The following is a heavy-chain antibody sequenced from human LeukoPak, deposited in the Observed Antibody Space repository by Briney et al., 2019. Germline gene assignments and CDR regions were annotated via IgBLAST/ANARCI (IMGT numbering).Heavy chain of an antibody. V-gene: IGHV4-59*01. J-gene: IGHJ4*02. CDR3: ARVTGYMVEDYFDY. CDR2: IYYSGST. D-gene: IGHD5-12*01. CDR1: GGSISSYY. Sequence: SETLSLTCTVSGGSISSYYWSWIRQPPGKGLEWIGYIYYSGSTNYNPSLKSRVTISVDTSKNQFSLRLSSVTAADTVVYYCARVTGYMVEDYFDYWGQGTLVTVSS.